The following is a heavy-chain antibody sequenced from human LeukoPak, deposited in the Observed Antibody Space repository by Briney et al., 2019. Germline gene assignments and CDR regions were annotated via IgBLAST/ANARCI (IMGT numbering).Heavy chain of an antibody. V-gene: IGHV3-33*01. CDR3: AREIFGSGGYPDF. CDR2: IWHDGSHE. J-gene: IGHJ4*02. CDR1: GFAFNTYA. D-gene: IGHD3-10*01. Sequence: GGSLRLSCAASGFAFNTYAMHWVRQAPGQGLEWVALIWHDGSHEFYSNSVRGQFTISRDNSKNAVSLQMNNLRPEDTAVYYCAREIFGSGGYPDFWGQGTLVTVSS.